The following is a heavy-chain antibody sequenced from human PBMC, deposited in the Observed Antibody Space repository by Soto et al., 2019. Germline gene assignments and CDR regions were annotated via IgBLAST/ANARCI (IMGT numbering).Heavy chain of an antibody. J-gene: IGHJ4*02. V-gene: IGHV1-18*01. CDR1: GYTFTSYG. CDR2: ISGYNGNT. D-gene: IGHD5-12*01. CDR3: ARDVDIVSTSWFDY. Sequence: HVQLVQSGAEVKKPGASVKVSCKASGYTFTSYGISWVRQAPGQGLEWMGWISGYNGNTNYAQKLQGRVTMTTDTSTSTAYMEVRSLRSDDTAVYYCARDVDIVSTSWFDYWGQGTLVTVSS.